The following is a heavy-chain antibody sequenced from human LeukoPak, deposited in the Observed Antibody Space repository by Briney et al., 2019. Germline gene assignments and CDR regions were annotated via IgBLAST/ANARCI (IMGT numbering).Heavy chain of an antibody. Sequence: GRSLRLSCAASGFTSSSYAMHWVRQAPGKGLEWVAVISYDGSNKYYADSVKGRFTISRDNSKNTLYLQMNSLRAEDTAVYYCAREVWGIVGATTYFDYWGQGTLVTVSS. J-gene: IGHJ4*02. V-gene: IGHV3-30-3*01. CDR1: GFTSSSYA. D-gene: IGHD1-26*01. CDR3: AREVWGIVGATTYFDY. CDR2: ISYDGSNK.